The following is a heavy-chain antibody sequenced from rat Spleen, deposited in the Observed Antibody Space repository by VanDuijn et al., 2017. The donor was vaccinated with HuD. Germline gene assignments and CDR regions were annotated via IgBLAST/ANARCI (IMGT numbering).Heavy chain of an antibody. CDR2: INSAGNT. CDR1: GYSISSAYR. V-gene: IGHV3-3*01. J-gene: IGHJ3*01. Sequence: EVQLQESGPGLVKPSQSLSLTCSVTGYSISSAYRWNWIRKFPGNKLEWMGYINSAGNTNYNPSRKSRISISRDTSKNQFFLHVNSLSTEDTATYYCARSEGTHYYLPFADWGQGTLVTVSS. D-gene: IGHD1-6*01. CDR3: ARSEGTHYYLPFAD.